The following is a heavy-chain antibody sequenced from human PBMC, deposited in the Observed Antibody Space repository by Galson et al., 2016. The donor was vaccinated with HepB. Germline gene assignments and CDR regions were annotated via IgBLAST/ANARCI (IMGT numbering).Heavy chain of an antibody. Sequence: SLRLSCAASGFTFSGSAMHWVRQASGKGLEWIGRIRTQANSYATTYGGSVKGRFTISRDDSKNTAYLQMNSLKTEDTAVYYCTTPHYDFWSGYSDYWAREPWSPSPQ. V-gene: IGHV3-73*01. CDR3: TTPHYDFWSGYSDY. D-gene: IGHD3-3*01. CDR2: IRTQANSYAT. CDR1: GFTFSGSA. J-gene: IGHJ4*02.